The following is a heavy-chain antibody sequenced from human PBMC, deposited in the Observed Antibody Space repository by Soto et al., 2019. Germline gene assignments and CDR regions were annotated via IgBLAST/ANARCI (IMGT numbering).Heavy chain of an antibody. CDR3: ARSVFP. CDR1: GGSISNLGYY. V-gene: IGHV4-31*03. CDR2: IYYSGST. J-gene: IGHJ5*02. Sequence: SETLSLTCTVSGGSISNLGYYWNWIRQHPGKGLEWIGYIYYSGSTYYNPSLKSRVSMSVDTSKNQFSLKLSSVTAADTAVYYCARSVFPWGQGTLVTVSS.